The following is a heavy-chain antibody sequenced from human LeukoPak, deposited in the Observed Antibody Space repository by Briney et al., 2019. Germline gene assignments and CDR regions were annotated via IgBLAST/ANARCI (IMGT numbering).Heavy chain of an antibody. V-gene: IGHV3-7*01. Sequence: GGSLRLSCAASGFTFSSYWMSWVCQAPGKGLEWVASIKQDGSEKYYVDSVKGRFTISRDNAKNSLYLQMNSLRAEDTALYYCARAPGEGWFDPWGQGTLVTVSS. CDR3: ARAPGEGWFDP. J-gene: IGHJ5*02. CDR2: IKQDGSEK. D-gene: IGHD4-17*01. CDR1: GFTFSSYW.